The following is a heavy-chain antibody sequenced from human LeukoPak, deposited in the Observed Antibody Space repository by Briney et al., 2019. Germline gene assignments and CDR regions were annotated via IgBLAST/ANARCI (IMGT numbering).Heavy chain of an antibody. J-gene: IGHJ4*02. Sequence: GGSLRLSCRASGFTFSKSWMTWIRQAPGKGLEWVGFIRSKGSGGTIEYAASVKGRFTLSRDDSKGIVSLQMNSLQSEDTAVYYCVKGRTRADSWGQGTLVTVSS. CDR3: VKGRTRADS. CDR2: IRSKGSGGTI. D-gene: IGHD3-3*01. V-gene: IGHV3-49*03. CDR1: GFTFSKSW.